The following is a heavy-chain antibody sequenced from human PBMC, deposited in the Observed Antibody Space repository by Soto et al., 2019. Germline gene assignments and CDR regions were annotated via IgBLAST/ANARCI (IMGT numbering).Heavy chain of an antibody. CDR2: VPYAGNT. V-gene: IGHV4-39*02. Sequence: SETLSLTCTVSGDSVTSSRYYWGWVRQAPGKGLEWIGSVPYAGNTYYNPSLKSRVTLFIDTSKNHFSLSLSSVTAADTAVYYCARGYGDDAFDIWGQGTMVTVSS. CDR3: ARGYGDDAFDI. J-gene: IGHJ3*02. D-gene: IGHD4-17*01. CDR1: GDSVTSSRYY.